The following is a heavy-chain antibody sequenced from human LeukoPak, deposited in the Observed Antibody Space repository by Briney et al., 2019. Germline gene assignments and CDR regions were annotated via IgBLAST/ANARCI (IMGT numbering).Heavy chain of an antibody. D-gene: IGHD5-24*01. CDR3: VKVQDGSTFDY. CDR1: GFTFSSYG. V-gene: IGHV3-33*06. CDR2: MWYDGSNK. Sequence: GRSLRLSCAASGFTFSSYGMHWVRQAPGKGPEWVAVMWYDGSNKYYADSVKGRFTISRDNSRNTLYLQMSSLRPEDTAVYYCVKVQDGSTFDYWGQGTLVTVSS. J-gene: IGHJ4*02.